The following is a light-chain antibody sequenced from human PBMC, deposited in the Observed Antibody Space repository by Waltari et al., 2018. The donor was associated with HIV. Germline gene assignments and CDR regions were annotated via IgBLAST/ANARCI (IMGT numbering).Light chain of an antibody. CDR2: DVS. CDR3: SSYTSSRTVV. J-gene: IGLJ2*01. Sequence: QSALTQPASVSGSPGQSITLSCTGASSDVGRYNYVPWYQHHPGKAPKLIIYDVSNRPSGVSNRFSGSKACTTASLTISGLQAEDEADYYCSSYTSSRTVVFGGGTNLTVL. CDR1: SSDVGRYNY. V-gene: IGLV2-14*03.